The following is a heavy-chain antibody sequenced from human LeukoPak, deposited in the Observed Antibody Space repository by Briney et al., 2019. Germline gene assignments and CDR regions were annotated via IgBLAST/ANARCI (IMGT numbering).Heavy chain of an antibody. CDR1: GFTFSSYG. Sequence: PGGSLRLSCAASGFTFSSYGMHWVRQAPGKGLEWVAVISYDGSNKYYADSVKGRFTISRDNSKNTLYLQMNSLRAEDTAVYYCAKAGAVVVVVAKFFDYWGQGTLVTVSS. V-gene: IGHV3-30*18. CDR2: ISYDGSNK. J-gene: IGHJ4*02. D-gene: IGHD2-15*01. CDR3: AKAGAVVVVVAKFFDY.